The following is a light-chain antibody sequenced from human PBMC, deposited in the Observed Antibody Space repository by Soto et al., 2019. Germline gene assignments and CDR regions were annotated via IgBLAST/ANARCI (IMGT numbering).Light chain of an antibody. CDR3: CSYAGSVYV. V-gene: IGLV2-23*02. CDR2: EVS. J-gene: IGLJ1*01. Sequence: QSLLTPPSSVSGSPGQSIYISRPGNSSDVGSYNLVSWYQQHPGKAPKLMIYEVSKRPSGVSNRFSGSKSGNTASLTISGLQAEDEADYYCCSYAGSVYVFGTGTKVTVL. CDR1: SSDVGSYNL.